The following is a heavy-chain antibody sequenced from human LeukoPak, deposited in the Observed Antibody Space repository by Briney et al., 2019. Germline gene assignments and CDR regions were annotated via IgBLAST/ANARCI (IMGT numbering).Heavy chain of an antibody. Sequence: GGSLRLSCAASGFTFSDYYMSWIRQAPGKGLEWVSYISSSGSTIYYADSVKGRFTISRDNAKNSLYLQMNSLRAEDTAVYYCAKLGMRYCSGGSCHQGDYWGQGTLVTVSS. CDR1: GFTFSDYY. V-gene: IGHV3-11*04. CDR3: AKLGMRYCSGGSCHQGDY. J-gene: IGHJ4*02. D-gene: IGHD2-15*01. CDR2: ISSSGSTI.